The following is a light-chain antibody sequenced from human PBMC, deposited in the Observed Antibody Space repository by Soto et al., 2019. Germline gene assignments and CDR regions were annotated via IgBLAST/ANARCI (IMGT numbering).Light chain of an antibody. CDR1: SSDVGGYNY. CDR3: ISYTSSSTSYV. J-gene: IGLJ1*01. Sequence: ALTQPASVPGSPGQSITISCTGTSSDVGGYNYVAWYQQHPGKVPRLMIYEASNRPSGVSNRSSGSKSGSTASLTISGLQAEDEADYYCISYTSSSTSYVFGTGTKVTVL. CDR2: EAS. V-gene: IGLV2-14*01.